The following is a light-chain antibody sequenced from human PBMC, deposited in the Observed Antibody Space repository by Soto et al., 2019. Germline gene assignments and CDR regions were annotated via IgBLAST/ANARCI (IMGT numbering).Light chain of an antibody. CDR1: SSDVGGYNY. CDR2: AVS. V-gene: IGLV2-14*01. J-gene: IGLJ1*01. Sequence: QSALTQPASVSGSPGQSITISCTGTSSDVGGYNYVSWYDQHPGKAPKLMIYAVSNRRSGVSNRFSGSKSGNTDSLTISGLQAEDEADYYFSSYTSGSTLVFGTGSKV. CDR3: SSYTSGSTLV.